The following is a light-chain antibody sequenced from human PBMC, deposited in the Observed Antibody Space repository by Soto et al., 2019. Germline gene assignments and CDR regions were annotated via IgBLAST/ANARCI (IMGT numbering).Light chain of an antibody. V-gene: IGKV1-27*01. CDR2: AAA. Sequence: DIPMTQSPSSLSASVGDRVTITCRASQDIGKFLAWFQQKPGKVPNLLIYAAANLQSGVPSRFSGSGSGTHFTLTISSLQPEDVATYYCQKYNTAPWTFGPGTKVEIK. CDR3: QKYNTAPWT. CDR1: QDIGKF. J-gene: IGKJ1*01.